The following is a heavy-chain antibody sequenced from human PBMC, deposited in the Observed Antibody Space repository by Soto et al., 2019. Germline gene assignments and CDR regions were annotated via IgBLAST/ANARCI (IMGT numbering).Heavy chain of an antibody. J-gene: IGHJ6*02. D-gene: IGHD3-9*01. CDR2: ISYDGSNK. Sequence: HPGGSLRLSCASSGFTFSSYAMHWVRQAPGKGLEWVAVISYDGSNKYYADSVKGRFTISRDNSKNTLYPQMNSLRAEDTAVYYCARDRHYDILTGYSFGYYYYYYGMDVWGQGTTVTVSS. CDR3: ARDRHYDILTGYSFGYYYYYYGMDV. CDR1: GFTFSSYA. V-gene: IGHV3-30-3*01.